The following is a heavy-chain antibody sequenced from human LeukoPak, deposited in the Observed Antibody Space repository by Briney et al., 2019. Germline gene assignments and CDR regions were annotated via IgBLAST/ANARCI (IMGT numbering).Heavy chain of an antibody. CDR2: INQDASGA. V-gene: IGHV3-7*03. D-gene: IGHD4-23*01. CDR3: ARGLRWPDF. CDR1: GPTFSDDW. J-gene: IGHJ4*02. Sequence: GGSLRLSCKTSGPTFSDDWMNWVRQAPGKGPEWVANINQDASGASYVDSVRGRFTISRDNAKESVYLQMNSLRADDTAIYYCARGLRWPDFWGQGTLVTVFS.